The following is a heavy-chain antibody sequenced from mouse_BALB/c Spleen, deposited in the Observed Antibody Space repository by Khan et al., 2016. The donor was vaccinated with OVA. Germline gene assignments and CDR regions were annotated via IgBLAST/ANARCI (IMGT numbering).Heavy chain of an antibody. CDR1: GFNIKDTY. J-gene: IGHJ1*01. CDR2: IAPANGNT. D-gene: IGHD2-3*01. Sequence: VQLQQPGAELVKPGASVKLSCTASGFNIKDTYMHWVKQRPEQGLEWIGRIAPANGNTKYDPKFQGKATITADTSSNTSYLQLSSLTSEDTAVYYVARPSYDPRDFDVWGAGTTVTVSS. CDR3: ARPSYDPRDFDV. V-gene: IGHV14-3*02.